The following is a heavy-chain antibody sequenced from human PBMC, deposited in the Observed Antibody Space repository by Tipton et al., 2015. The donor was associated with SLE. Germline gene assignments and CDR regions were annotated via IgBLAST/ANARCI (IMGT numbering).Heavy chain of an antibody. CDR1: DDSVSSAYY. CDR2: IYRTGTT. CDR3: ARSWSGRREFDY. Sequence: LRLSCIVSDDSVSSAYYWAWIRQPPGKGLQWIACIYRTGTTYVNPSLKSRVSMSMGTSNNRFSLTMTSLTVADTAVYYCARSWSGRREFDYWGPGTLVTVSS. V-gene: IGHV4-38-2*02. D-gene: IGHD1-26*01. J-gene: IGHJ4*02.